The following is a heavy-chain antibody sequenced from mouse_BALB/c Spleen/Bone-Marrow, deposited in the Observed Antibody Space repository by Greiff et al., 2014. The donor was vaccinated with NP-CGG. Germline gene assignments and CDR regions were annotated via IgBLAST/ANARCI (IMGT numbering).Heavy chain of an antibody. D-gene: IGHD2-4*01. Sequence: VKLHESGAELVKPGASVKLSCRASGYTFTEYIIHWVKQRPGQGLEWIGWFYPGSGSSKYNEKFKDKATLTADKSSSTVYMELSRLTSEDSAVYFCARREDRDYDGFAYWGQGTLVTVSA. J-gene: IGHJ3*01. CDR3: ARREDRDYDGFAY. CDR2: FYPGSGSS. CDR1: GYTFTEYI. V-gene: IGHV1-62-2*01.